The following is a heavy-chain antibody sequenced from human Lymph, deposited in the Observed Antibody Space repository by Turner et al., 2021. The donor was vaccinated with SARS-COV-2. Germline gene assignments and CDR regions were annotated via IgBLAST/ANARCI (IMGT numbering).Heavy chain of an antibody. V-gene: IGHV3-53*02. Sequence: EVQLVETGGGLIQPGGSLRHSCAASGFTGSSNYMTWVRQAPGKGLEWVSLIYSGGSTYYADSVKGRFTISRDNSKNTLYLQMNSLRAEDTAIYYCARDLQLYGMDVWGQGTTVTVSS. J-gene: IGHJ6*02. D-gene: IGHD1-1*01. CDR1: GFTGSSNY. CDR3: ARDLQLYGMDV. CDR2: IYSGGST.